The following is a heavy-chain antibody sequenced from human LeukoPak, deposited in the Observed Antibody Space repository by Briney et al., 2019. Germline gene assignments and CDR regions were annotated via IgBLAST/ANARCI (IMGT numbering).Heavy chain of an antibody. CDR2: INSDGSST. J-gene: IGHJ3*02. CDR3: ARGMAYSSFDAFDI. CDR1: GFTFSSYW. V-gene: IGHV3-74*01. Sequence: PGGSLRLSCAASGFTFSSYWMHWVRQAPGKGLVWVSRINSDGSSTSYADSVKGRFTISRDNAKNTLYLQMNSLRAEDTAVYYCARGMAYSSFDAFDIWGQGTMVTVSS. D-gene: IGHD6-6*01.